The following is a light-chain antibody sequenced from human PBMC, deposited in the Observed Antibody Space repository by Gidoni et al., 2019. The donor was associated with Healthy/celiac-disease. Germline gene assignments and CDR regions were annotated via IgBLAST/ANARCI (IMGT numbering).Light chain of an antibody. CDR2: AAS. Sequence: VIWMTQSPSLLSASTGDRVTTSCRMSQGLSSYLAWYQQKPGKAPELLIYAASTLESGVPSRFSGSGSGTDFTLTISCLQSEDFATYYCQQYYSFPRTFGQGTKLEIK. V-gene: IGKV1D-8*01. J-gene: IGKJ2*01. CDR3: QQYYSFPRT. CDR1: QGLSSY.